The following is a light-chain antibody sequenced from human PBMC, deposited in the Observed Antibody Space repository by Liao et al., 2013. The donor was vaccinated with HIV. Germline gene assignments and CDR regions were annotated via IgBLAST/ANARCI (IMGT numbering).Light chain of an antibody. Sequence: SYELSQPPSVSVSPGQTARLTCSGDKLGDKYACWYQQKPGQSPVLVIYQDNKRPSGIPERFSGSNSGNTATLTISRVEAGDEADYYCQVWDRSSDRGVFGGGTKLTVL. CDR2: QDN. CDR3: QVWDRSSDRGV. CDR1: KLGDKY. J-gene: IGLJ2*01. V-gene: IGLV3-1*01.